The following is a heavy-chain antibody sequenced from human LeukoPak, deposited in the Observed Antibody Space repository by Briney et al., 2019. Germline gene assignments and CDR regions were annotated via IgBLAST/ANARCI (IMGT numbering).Heavy chain of an antibody. CDR2: ISYDGSNK. CDR1: GFTFSSYG. V-gene: IGHV3-30*18. Sequence: GRSLRLSCAASGFTFSSYGMHWVRQAPGKGLEWVAVISYDGSNKYYADSVKGRFTIPRDNSKNTLYLQMNSLRAEDTAVYYCANSYDILTGYYGFDPWGQGTLVTVSS. D-gene: IGHD3-9*01. J-gene: IGHJ5*02. CDR3: ANSYDILTGYYGFDP.